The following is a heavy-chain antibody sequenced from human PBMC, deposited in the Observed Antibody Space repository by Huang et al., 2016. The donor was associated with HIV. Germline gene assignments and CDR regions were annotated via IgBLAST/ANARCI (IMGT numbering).Heavy chain of an antibody. Sequence: QVQLQQWGAGLLRPSETLSLTCVVYGGSFSGYYGTWIRQPPGKGLEWIGEINHGEGSNYHPSLKSRVTISVDTSRNQFSLTLTSVTAADTAVYYCARGQGGYSYYYMDVWGKGTTVTVSS. CDR1: GGSFSGYY. CDR2: INHGEGS. J-gene: IGHJ6*03. V-gene: IGHV4-34*01. CDR3: ARGQGGYSYYYMDV.